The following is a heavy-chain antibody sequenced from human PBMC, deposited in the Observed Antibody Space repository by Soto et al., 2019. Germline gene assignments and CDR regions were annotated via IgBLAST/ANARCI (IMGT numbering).Heavy chain of an antibody. J-gene: IGHJ5*02. Sequence: LRLSCAASGFTFSDYYMTWIRQAPGKGLEWVSYTSSSGKITSYADSVKGRFTISRDNAKNSLYLQMNSLRAEDAAIYYCARDGPYCGGDCYCESWGQGTLVTVSS. CDR1: GFTFSDYY. D-gene: IGHD2-21*02. V-gene: IGHV3-11*01. CDR2: TSSSGKIT. CDR3: ARDGPYCGGDCYCES.